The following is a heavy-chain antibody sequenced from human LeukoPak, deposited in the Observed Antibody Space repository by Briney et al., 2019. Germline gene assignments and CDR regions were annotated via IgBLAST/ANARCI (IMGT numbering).Heavy chain of an antibody. Sequence: GASVKVSCKASGYTFTGYYMHWVRQAPGQGLEWMGWINPNSGGTSYAQKFQGRVTMTRDTSISTAYMELSRLRSDDTAVYYCARDYGDYGPYYYYYYGMDVWGQGTTVTVSS. J-gene: IGHJ6*02. CDR3: ARDYGDYGPYYYYYYGMDV. V-gene: IGHV1-2*02. CDR2: INPNSGGT. D-gene: IGHD4-17*01. CDR1: GYTFTGYY.